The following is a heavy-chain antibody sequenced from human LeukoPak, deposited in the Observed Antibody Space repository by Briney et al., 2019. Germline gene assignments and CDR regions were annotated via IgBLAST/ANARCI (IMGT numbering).Heavy chain of an antibody. J-gene: IGHJ4*02. Sequence: GGSLRLSCAASGFTFSDYYMSCIRQAPGKGPEWVSYISSSGSTIYYADSVKGRFTISRDNAKNSLYLQMNSLRAEDTAVYYCARERILWFGEFDYWGQGTLVTVSS. V-gene: IGHV3-11*01. CDR1: GFTFSDYY. CDR2: ISSSGSTI. D-gene: IGHD3-10*01. CDR3: ARERILWFGEFDY.